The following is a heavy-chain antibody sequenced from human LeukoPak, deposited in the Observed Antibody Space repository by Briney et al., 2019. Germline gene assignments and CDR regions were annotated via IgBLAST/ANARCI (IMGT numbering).Heavy chain of an antibody. J-gene: IGHJ4*02. CDR2: IIPIFGTA. Sequence: GASVKVSCKASGYTFTINDINGVRQAPGQGLGWMGGIIPIFGTANYAQKFKGRVTITADESTSTAYMELSSLRSEDTAVYYCARNLTAAGQWGQGTLVTVSS. CDR1: GYTFTIND. V-gene: IGHV1-69*13. CDR3: ARNLTAAGQ. D-gene: IGHD6-13*01.